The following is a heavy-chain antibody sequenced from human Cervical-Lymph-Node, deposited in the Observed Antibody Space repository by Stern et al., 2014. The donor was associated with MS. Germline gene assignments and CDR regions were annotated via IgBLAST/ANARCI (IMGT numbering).Heavy chain of an antibody. V-gene: IGHV1-69*01. CDR1: GGTLSSFA. CDR2: IISSLSST. D-gene: IGHD1-26*01. CDR3: ASSYSGTYKELDY. J-gene: IGHJ4*02. Sequence: VPLEESGAVVKQPGSSVKVSCKASGGTLSSFAINWVRQAPGQGLEWMGGIISSLSSTNYAQKFQGRVTIFADESTRTTYMELRSLRSEDTARYYCASSYSGTYKELDYWGQGTLVTVSS.